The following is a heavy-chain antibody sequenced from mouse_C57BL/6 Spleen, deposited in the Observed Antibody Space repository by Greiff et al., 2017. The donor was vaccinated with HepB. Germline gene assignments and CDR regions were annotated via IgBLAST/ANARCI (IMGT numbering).Heavy chain of an antibody. CDR2: IDPSDSYT. D-gene: IGHD4-1*01. CDR1: GYTFTSYW. J-gene: IGHJ1*03. V-gene: IGHV1-69*01. Sequence: VQLQQPGAELVMPGASVKLSCKASGYTFTSYWMHWVKQRPGQGLEWIGEIDPSDSYTNYNQKFKGKSTLTVDKSSSTAYMQLSSLTSEDSAVYYCARGGVGRGDFDVWGTGTTVTVSS. CDR3: ARGGVGRGDFDV.